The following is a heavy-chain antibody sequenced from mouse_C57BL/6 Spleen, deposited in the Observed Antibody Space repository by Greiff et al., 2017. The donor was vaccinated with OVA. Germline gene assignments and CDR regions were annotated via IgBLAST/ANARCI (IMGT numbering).Heavy chain of an antibody. V-gene: IGHV1-64*01. D-gene: IGHD2-4*01. CDR2: IHPNSGST. J-gene: IGHJ1*03. CDR3: ARRYDYEWYFDV. CDR1: GYTFTSYW. Sequence: QVQLQQPGAELVKPGASVKLSCKASGYTFTSYWMHWVKQRPGQGLEWIGMIHPNSGSTNYNEKFKSKATLTVDKSSSTAYMQLSSLTSEDSAVYYCARRYDYEWYFDVWGTGTTVTVSS.